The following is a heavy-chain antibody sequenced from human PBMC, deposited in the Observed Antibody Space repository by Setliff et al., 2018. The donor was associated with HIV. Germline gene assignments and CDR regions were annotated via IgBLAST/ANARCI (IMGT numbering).Heavy chain of an antibody. CDR2: IFHSAST. V-gene: IGHV4-38-2*01. D-gene: IGHD5-12*01. CDR1: GYSISSGYY. Sequence: SETLSLTCAVSGYSISSGYYWDWIRQPPGKGLEWIGSIFHSASTNYNPSLKSRVTISIDTSKNQFALKLTSVTAADTAVYYCARRGAYGYDYFDYWVPETLLVTVS. J-gene: IGHJ4*03. CDR3: ARRGAYGYDYFDY.